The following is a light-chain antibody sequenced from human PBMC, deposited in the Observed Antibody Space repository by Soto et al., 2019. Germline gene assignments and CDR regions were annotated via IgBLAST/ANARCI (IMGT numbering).Light chain of an antibody. V-gene: IGKV1-5*03. CDR3: QQYSTFWT. CDR2: KAS. J-gene: IGKJ1*01. Sequence: DIQMTQSPSTLSGSVGDRVTITCRASQSISSWLAWYQQKPGKAPKLLIYKASTLKSGVPSRFSGSGSGTEFTLTINGLQPDDFATYYCQQYSTFWTFGQGTKVDNK. CDR1: QSISSW.